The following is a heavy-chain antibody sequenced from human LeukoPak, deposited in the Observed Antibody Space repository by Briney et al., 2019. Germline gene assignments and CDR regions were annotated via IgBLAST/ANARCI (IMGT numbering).Heavy chain of an antibody. CDR3: ARDHGRRSHFDY. D-gene: IGHD1-14*01. V-gene: IGHV4-34*01. CDR2: INHSGST. Sequence: SETLSLTCAVYGGSFSGYYWSWIRQPPGKGLEWIGEINHSGSTNYNPSLKSRVTISVDTSKNQFSLKLSSVTAADTAVYYCARDHGRRSHFDYWGQGTLVTVSS. CDR1: GGSFSGYY. J-gene: IGHJ4*02.